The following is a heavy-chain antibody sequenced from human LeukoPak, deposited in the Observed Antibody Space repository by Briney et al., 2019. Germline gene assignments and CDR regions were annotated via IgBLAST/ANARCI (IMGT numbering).Heavy chain of an antibody. CDR2: ISYDGSNK. D-gene: IGHD2-15*01. V-gene: IGHV3-30*18. Sequence: GRSLRLSCAASGFTFSSYGMHWVRQAPGKGLEWVEVISYDGSNKYYADSVKGRFTISRDNSKNTLYLQMNSLRAEDTAVYYCAKNRGGSCYSALDYWGQGTLVTVSS. J-gene: IGHJ4*02. CDR3: AKNRGGSCYSALDY. CDR1: GFTFSSYG.